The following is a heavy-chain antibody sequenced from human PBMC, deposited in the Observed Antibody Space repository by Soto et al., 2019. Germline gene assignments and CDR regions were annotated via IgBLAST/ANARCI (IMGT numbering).Heavy chain of an antibody. J-gene: IGHJ4*02. V-gene: IGHV4-31*03. Sequence: QVQLQESGPGLVKPSQTLSLTCTVSGDSISSAGHYWSWIRQHPGKGLEWIGYIYYSGTTYNHPSHRSRIIISVDTSKNQFSLKLSSVTAADTAMYYCARYTEAYFDYWGQGILVTVSS. CDR1: GDSISSAGHY. CDR2: IYYSGTT. CDR3: ARYTEAYFDY. D-gene: IGHD2-2*02.